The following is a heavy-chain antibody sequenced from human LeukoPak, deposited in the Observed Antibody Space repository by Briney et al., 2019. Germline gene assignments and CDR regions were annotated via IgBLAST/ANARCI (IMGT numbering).Heavy chain of an antibody. CDR3: TSLSVGGTPYFDN. V-gene: IGHV3-72*01. Sequence: GGSLRLSCAASGLTFSEYYMDWLSQTPGKGLEGVGRIINKANYYPTDYAASVRGRFTISRDDSKSSVSLQMNSLRTEDTALYYCTSLSVGGTPYFDNWGQGTLVTVSS. CDR2: IINKANYYPT. D-gene: IGHD1-26*01. CDR1: GLTFSEYY. J-gene: IGHJ4*02.